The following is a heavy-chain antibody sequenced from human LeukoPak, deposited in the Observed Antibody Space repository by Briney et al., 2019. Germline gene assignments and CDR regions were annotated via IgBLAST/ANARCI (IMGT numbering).Heavy chain of an antibody. Sequence: GGSLRLSCVVSGFTFNRCWMNWVRQATVKGLEWVAHINPDGRDTYYVDSVKGRFTISRDNAQNSMYLQMNSLRVEDTAVYYCTSWGDTTAEYFQRWGQGTLVTVSS. CDR3: TSWGDTTAEYFQR. CDR2: INPDGRDT. V-gene: IGHV3-7*01. J-gene: IGHJ1*01. D-gene: IGHD2-21*02. CDR1: GFTFNRCW.